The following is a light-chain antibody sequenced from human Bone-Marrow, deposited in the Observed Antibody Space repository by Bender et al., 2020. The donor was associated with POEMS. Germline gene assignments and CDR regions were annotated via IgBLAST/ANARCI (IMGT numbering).Light chain of an antibody. CDR3: QLWDASSDHYV. V-gene: IGLV3-21*02. CDR1: HIGGKS. CDR2: DDT. J-gene: IGLJ1*01. Sequence: SYVVTQPPSVSVAPGQTARITCDGDHIGGKSVHWYQQKPGQSPVLLVFDDTDLPSGIPERFSGSNSDNTATLSITRVGAGDEADYYCQLWDASSDHYVFGPGTKVTVL.